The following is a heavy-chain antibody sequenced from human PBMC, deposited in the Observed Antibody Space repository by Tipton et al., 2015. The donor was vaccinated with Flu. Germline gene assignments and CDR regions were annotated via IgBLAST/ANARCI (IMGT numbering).Heavy chain of an antibody. CDR3: ARLRYDSSGYYLDY. D-gene: IGHD3-22*01. CDR2: IYTSGST. Sequence: TLSLTCTVSGGSISSSSYYWTWIRQPAGKGLEWIGQIYTSGSTKYNPSLKSRVTISVDKSKNQFSLKLSSVTAADTAVYYCARLRYDSSGYYLDYWGQGTLVTVSS. V-gene: IGHV4-61*09. J-gene: IGHJ4*02. CDR1: GGSISSSSYY.